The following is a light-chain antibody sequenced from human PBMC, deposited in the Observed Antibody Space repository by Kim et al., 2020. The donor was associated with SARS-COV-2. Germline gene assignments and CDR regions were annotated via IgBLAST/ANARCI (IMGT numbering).Light chain of an antibody. CDR2: EDN. Sequence: GQSITISCSGTSKDVGNYNLVTWYQQHTRKAPKLIIYEDNRRPSGVSNRFSGSKSGNTASLTISGLQAEDEADYYCSSYAGSSYVFGTGTKVTVL. V-gene: IGLV2-23*01. CDR1: SKDVGNYNL. J-gene: IGLJ1*01. CDR3: SSYAGSSYV.